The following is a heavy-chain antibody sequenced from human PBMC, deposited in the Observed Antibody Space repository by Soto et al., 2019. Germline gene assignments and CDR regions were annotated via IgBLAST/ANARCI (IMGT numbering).Heavy chain of an antibody. CDR1: GGSISSYY. V-gene: IGHV4-59*01. D-gene: IGHD2-15*01. CDR3: AREGSYKNYHYYGMDV. CDR2: IYYSGST. J-gene: IGHJ6*02. Sequence: SETLSLTCTVSGGSISSYYWSWIRQPPGKGLEWIGYIYYSGSTNYNPSLKSRVTISVDTSKNQFSLKLSSVTAADTAVYYCAREGSYKNYHYYGMDVWGQGTTVTVSS.